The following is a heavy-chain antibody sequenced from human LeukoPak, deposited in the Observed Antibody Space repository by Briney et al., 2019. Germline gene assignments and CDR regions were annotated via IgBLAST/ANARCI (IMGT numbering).Heavy chain of an antibody. Sequence: GGSLRLSCAASGFTFSSYAMSWVRQAPGKGLEWVSAISGGGGRTYDADSVKGRFTISRDNSKNTLYLQMNSLRAEDTAIYYCAKGRQYDSSTSSYYYLRSYFDYWGQGTLVTVSS. CDR3: AKGRQYDSSTSSYYYLRSYFDY. CDR1: GFTFSSYA. D-gene: IGHD3-22*01. V-gene: IGHV3-23*01. CDR2: ISGGGGRT. J-gene: IGHJ4*02.